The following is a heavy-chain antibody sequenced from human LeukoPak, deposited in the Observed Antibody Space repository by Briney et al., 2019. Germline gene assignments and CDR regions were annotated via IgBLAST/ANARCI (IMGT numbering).Heavy chain of an antibody. D-gene: IGHD3-10*01. CDR2: INWNGGST. CDR3: ARVSGSGSYYNYYYYFMDV. J-gene: IGHJ6*03. V-gene: IGHV3-20*04. CDR1: GFTFDDYG. Sequence: GGSLRLSCAASGFTFDDYGMSWVRQAPGKGLEWVSGINWNGGSTGYADSVKGRFTISRDNAKNSLYLQMNSLRAEDTALYYCARVSGSGSYYNYYYYFMDVWGKGTTVTVSS.